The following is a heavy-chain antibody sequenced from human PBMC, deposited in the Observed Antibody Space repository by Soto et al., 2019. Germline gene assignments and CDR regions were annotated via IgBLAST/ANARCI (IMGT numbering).Heavy chain of an antibody. J-gene: IGHJ4*02. V-gene: IGHV1-18*01. CDR3: VREEAVLRVVVSLAY. CDR1: GYTFTSYG. Sequence: QVQMGQSGTEVKKPGASVKVSCKASGYTFTSYGLSWVRQAPGQGLEWMGWISAYNGNTKYAQKVPHRVTMTTDTPTNTAYMKLRSRRSVDTRIYYCVREEAVLRVVVSLAYWGKGTLVTVAS. D-gene: IGHD2-15*01. CDR2: ISAYNGNT.